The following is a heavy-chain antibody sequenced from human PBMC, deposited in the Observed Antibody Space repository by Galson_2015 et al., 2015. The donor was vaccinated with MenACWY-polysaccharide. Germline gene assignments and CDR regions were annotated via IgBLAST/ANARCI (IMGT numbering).Heavy chain of an antibody. V-gene: IGHV1-8*02. J-gene: IGHJ5*02. CDR3: ARVIARKYTFADA. D-gene: IGHD2-21*01. CDR1: GYKFTRYD. Sequence: KVSCKASGYKFTRYDINWVRQATGQGLEWMGWMNPNSGNTGYAQKFQGRVTMTSNSAITTAYMELSSLRSEDTAVYYCARVIARKYTFADAWGQGTLVTVSS. CDR2: MNPNSGNT.